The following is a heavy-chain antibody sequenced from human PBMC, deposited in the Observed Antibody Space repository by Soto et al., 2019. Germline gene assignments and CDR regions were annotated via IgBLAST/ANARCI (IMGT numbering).Heavy chain of an antibody. J-gene: IGHJ3*01. CDR3: ARAFFYQGSDIRGYSFDAFDF. CDR2: ISAHTGSS. Sequence: QVQLVQSGAEVKKPVASVKVSCKASGYTFTSSGMSWVRQAPGQGLEWMGWISAHTGSSEYAQRFQRRVTITTDRSTSTAYMELRSLRSDDTAVYYCARAFFYQGSDIRGYSFDAFDFWGPGTLVTVSS. D-gene: IGHD3-22*01. CDR1: GYTFTSSG. V-gene: IGHV1-18*01.